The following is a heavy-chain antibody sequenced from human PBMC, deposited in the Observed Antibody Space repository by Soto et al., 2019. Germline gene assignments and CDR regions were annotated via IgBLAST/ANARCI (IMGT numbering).Heavy chain of an antibody. Sequence: ASVKVSCKASGYTLTSYGISWVRQAPGQGLEWMGWISAYNGNTNYAQKLQGRVTMTTDTSTSTAYMELRSLRSDDTAVYYCARDGGGSTLRFLEWLLYGMDVWGQGTTVTVSS. CDR2: ISAYNGNT. D-gene: IGHD3-3*01. J-gene: IGHJ6*02. V-gene: IGHV1-18*04. CDR1: GYTLTSYG. CDR3: ARDGGGSTLRFLEWLLYGMDV.